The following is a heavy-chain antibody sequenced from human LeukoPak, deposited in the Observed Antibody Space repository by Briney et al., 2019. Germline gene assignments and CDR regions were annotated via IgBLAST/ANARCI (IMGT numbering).Heavy chain of an antibody. Sequence: SETLSLTCTISGASIGSYYWSWIRQPPGKGLEWIGYIYYSGTTNYNPSLKRRVTISVDTSKNQFSLKLSSVTAADTAVYYCASGYYYGSGSYDYWGQGTLVTVSS. D-gene: IGHD3-10*01. CDR2: IYYSGTT. CDR1: GASIGSYY. V-gene: IGHV4-59*12. CDR3: ASGYYYGSGSYDY. J-gene: IGHJ4*02.